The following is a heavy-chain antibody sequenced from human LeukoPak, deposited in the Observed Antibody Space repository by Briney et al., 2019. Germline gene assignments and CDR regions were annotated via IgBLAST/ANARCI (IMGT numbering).Heavy chain of an antibody. V-gene: IGHV4-59*01. D-gene: IGHD3-10*02. CDR2: IYYSGST. CDR1: GGSISSYY. CDR3: ARDRGLTKSGGVGFDY. Sequence: PSETLSLTCTVSGGSISSYYWSWIRQPPGKGLEWIGYIYYSGSTNYNPSLKSRVTISVDTSKNQFSLKLRSVTAADTAVYYCARDRGLTKSGGVGFDYWGQGTLVTVSS. J-gene: IGHJ4*02.